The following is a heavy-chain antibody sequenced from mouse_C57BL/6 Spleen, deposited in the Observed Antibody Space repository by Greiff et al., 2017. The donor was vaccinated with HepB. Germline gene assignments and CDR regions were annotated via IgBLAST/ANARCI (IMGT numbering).Heavy chain of an antibody. CDR3: ARFYYYGSSFDY. Sequence: VQLQQPGAELVKPGASVKMSCKASGYTFTSYWITWVKQRPGQGLEWIGDIYPGSGSTNYNEKFKSKATLTVDTSSSTAYMQLSSLTSEDSAVYYCARFYYYGSSFDYWGQGTTLTVSS. D-gene: IGHD1-1*01. CDR1: GYTFTSYW. V-gene: IGHV1-55*01. J-gene: IGHJ2*01. CDR2: IYPGSGST.